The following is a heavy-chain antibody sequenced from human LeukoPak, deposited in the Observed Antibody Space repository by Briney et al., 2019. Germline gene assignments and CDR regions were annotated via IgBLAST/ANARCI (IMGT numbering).Heavy chain of an antibody. CDR1: GFTFSSYG. CDR3: ARDRGYSSFDY. J-gene: IGHJ4*02. D-gene: IGHD6-19*01. Sequence: SGGSLRLSCAASGFTFSSYGMSWVRQAPGKGLEWVSAISGSGGSTYYADSVKGRFTISRDNSKNSLFLQMNSLRAEDTAVYYCARDRGYSSFDYWGQGTQVTVSS. CDR2: ISGSGGST. V-gene: IGHV3-23*01.